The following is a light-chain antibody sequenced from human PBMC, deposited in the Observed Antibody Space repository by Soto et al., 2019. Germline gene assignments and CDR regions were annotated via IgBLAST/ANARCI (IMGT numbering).Light chain of an antibody. J-gene: IGKJ1*01. Sequence: DLMMTHSPHSLPVSLGERATINCKSSQSVLYSSNNKNYLAWYQQKPGQPPKLLIYWASTRESGVPDRFSGSGSGTDFTLTISSLQAEDVAVYYCQQYYSTPRTFGQGTKVDIK. CDR2: WAS. V-gene: IGKV4-1*01. CDR1: QSVLYSSNNKNY. CDR3: QQYYSTPRT.